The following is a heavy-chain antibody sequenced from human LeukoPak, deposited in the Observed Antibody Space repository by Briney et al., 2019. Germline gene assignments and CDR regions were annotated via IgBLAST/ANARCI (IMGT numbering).Heavy chain of an antibody. J-gene: IGHJ3*01. V-gene: IGHV4-31*03. CDR1: GGSISSGGYY. Sequence: SETLSLTCTVSGGSISSGGYYWSWIRQHPGQGLEWIGYIYYSGSTYYNPSLKSRVTISVDTSKNQFSLKLSSVTAADTAVYYCARVNSPWGSSDAFDVWGQGTMVTVSS. D-gene: IGHD7-27*01. CDR2: IYYSGST. CDR3: ARVNSPWGSSDAFDV.